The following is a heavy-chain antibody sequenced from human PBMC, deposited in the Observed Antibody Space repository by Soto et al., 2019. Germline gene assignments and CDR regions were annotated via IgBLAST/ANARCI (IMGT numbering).Heavy chain of an antibody. CDR1: GFTLNNYW. CDR3: ARGGAVRANYYYGMDV. CDR2: INSNGRST. D-gene: IGHD3-10*01. Sequence: EVQLVESGGGLVQPGGSLRLSCAASGFTLNNYWMHWVRQAPGKGLVWVSRINSNGRSTNYADSVKGRFPISRDDATNTLYLQMTSMRAEDTGVYYCARGGAVRANYYYGMDVWGQGTTVTVSS. J-gene: IGHJ6*02. V-gene: IGHV3-74*01.